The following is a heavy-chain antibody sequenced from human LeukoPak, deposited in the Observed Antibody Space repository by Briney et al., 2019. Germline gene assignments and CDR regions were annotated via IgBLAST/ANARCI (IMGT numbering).Heavy chain of an antibody. CDR3: ARDYYDSSGYYSEYFQH. V-gene: IGHV3-33*01. Sequence: GRSLRLSCAASGFTLSSYGMHWVRQAPGKGLEWVAVIWYDGSNKYYADSVKGRFTISRDNSKNTLYLQMNSLRAEDTAVYYCARDYYDSSGYYSEYFQHWGQGTLVTVSS. CDR2: IWYDGSNK. CDR1: GFTLSSYG. D-gene: IGHD3-22*01. J-gene: IGHJ1*01.